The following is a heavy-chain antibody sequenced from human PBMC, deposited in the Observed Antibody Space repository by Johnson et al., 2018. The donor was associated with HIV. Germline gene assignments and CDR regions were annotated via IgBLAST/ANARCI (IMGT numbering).Heavy chain of an antibody. V-gene: IGHV3-53*01. J-gene: IGHJ3*02. CDR1: GFTVSSNY. D-gene: IGHD3-3*01. CDR3: AKEGQYYDFWSGYYRGGAFDI. Sequence: EQLVESGGGLIQPGGSLRLSCAASGFTVSSNYMSWVRQAPAKGLEWVSVISSGDRAFYADSVKGRFTISRDNSKNTLYLQMNSLRAEDTAVYYCAKEGQYYDFWSGYYRGGAFDIWGQGTMVTVSS. CDR2: ISSGDRA.